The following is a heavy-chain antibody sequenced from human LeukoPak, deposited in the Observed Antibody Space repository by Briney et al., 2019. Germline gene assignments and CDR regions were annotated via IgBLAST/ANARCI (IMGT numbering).Heavy chain of an antibody. V-gene: IGHV4-34*01. D-gene: IGHD3-22*01. CDR1: GGSFSGYY. Sequence: KPSETLSLTCAVYGGSFSGYYWSWIRQPPGKGLEWIGEINHSGSTNYNPSLKSRVTISVDTSKNQFSLKLSSVTAADTAVYYCARTTERYYYDSSGYSYGMDVWGQGTTVTVSS. J-gene: IGHJ6*02. CDR2: INHSGST. CDR3: ARTTERYYYDSSGYSYGMDV.